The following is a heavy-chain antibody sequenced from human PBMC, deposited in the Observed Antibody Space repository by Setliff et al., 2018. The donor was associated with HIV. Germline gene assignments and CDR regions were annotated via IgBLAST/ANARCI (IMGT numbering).Heavy chain of an antibody. CDR1: GFTLSDHY. D-gene: IGHD3-22*01. CDR3: KADSSGYP. Sequence: GGSLRLSCAASGFTLSDHYIDWVRQAPGKGLEWVGRSRNKANSYATAYAASVKGRFTTSREDSKNTAYLQMNSLKTEDTAVYYCKADSSGYPWGQGTLVTVSS. V-gene: IGHV3-72*01. CDR2: SRNKANSYAT. J-gene: IGHJ5*02.